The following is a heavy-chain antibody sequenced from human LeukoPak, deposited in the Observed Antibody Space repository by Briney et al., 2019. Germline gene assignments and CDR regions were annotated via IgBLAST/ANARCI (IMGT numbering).Heavy chain of an antibody. V-gene: IGHV1-2*06. Sequence: ASVKVSCKASGGTFSSYAISWVRQAPGQGLEWMGRINPNSGGTNYAQKFQGRVTMTRDTSISTAYMELSRLRSDDTAVYYCASSDVWGSSFDYWGQGTLVTVSS. D-gene: IGHD3-16*01. CDR3: ASSDVWGSSFDY. CDR2: INPNSGGT. J-gene: IGHJ4*02. CDR1: GGTFSSYA.